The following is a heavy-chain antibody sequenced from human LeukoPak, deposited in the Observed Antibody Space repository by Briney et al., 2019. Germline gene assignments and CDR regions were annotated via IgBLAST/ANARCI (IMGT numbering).Heavy chain of an antibody. D-gene: IGHD6-19*01. J-gene: IGHJ4*02. Sequence: ASVKVSCKASGYTFTSYDINWVRQATGQGLEWVGWMNPNSGNTGYAQKFQGRVTITRNTSISTAYMELSSLRSEDTAVYYCARAYSSGWFPDYWGQGTLVTVSS. CDR1: GYTFTSYD. CDR2: MNPNSGNT. V-gene: IGHV1-8*01. CDR3: ARAYSSGWFPDY.